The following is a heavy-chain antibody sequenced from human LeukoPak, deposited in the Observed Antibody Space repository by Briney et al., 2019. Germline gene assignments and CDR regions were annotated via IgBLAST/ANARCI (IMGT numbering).Heavy chain of an antibody. CDR1: GFTFSSYA. Sequence: GGSLRLSCAASGFTFSSYAMSWVRQAPGKGLEWVSAISGSGGSTYYADSVKGRFTISRDNSKNTLYLQMNSLRAEDTAVYYCARVGPLLITIFGVVNSDLVVDYWGQGTLVTVSS. V-gene: IGHV3-23*01. D-gene: IGHD3-3*01. J-gene: IGHJ4*02. CDR2: ISGSGGST. CDR3: ARVGPLLITIFGVVNSDLVVDY.